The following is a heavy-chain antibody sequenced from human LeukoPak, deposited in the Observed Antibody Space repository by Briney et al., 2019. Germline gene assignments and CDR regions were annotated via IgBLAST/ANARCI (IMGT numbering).Heavy chain of an antibody. J-gene: IGHJ3*02. D-gene: IGHD6-13*01. CDR1: GGSIGSYY. V-gene: IGHV4-59*01. Sequence: SETLSLTCTVSGGSIGSYYWSWIRQPPGKGLEWIGYIYYSGSTNYNPSLKSRVTISVDTSKNQFSLKLSSVTAADTAVYDCAREDHSSSWTDAFDIWGQGTMVTVSS. CDR3: AREDHSSSWTDAFDI. CDR2: IYYSGST.